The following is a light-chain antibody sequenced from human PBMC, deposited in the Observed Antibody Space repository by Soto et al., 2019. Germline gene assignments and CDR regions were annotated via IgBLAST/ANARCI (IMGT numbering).Light chain of an antibody. Sequence: EIVLTQSPGTLSLSPGERATLSCRASQSLSRTYLAWYQQRPGQAPRLLIDGASSRATGIPDRFSGSGSGTYFTLTISSLESEDFSVYYCQQYDSSPHTFGGGTKVEIK. CDR2: GAS. CDR3: QQYDSSPHT. V-gene: IGKV3-20*01. J-gene: IGKJ4*01. CDR1: QSLSRTY.